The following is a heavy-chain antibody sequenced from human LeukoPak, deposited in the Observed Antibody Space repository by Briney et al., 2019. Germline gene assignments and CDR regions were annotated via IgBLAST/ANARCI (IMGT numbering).Heavy chain of an antibody. CDR3: ANEIRPNDY. J-gene: IGHJ4*02. D-gene: IGHD4-17*01. CDR2: ISISGTKT. V-gene: IGHV3-23*01. CDR1: GFTFSSYW. Sequence: PGGSLRLSGAASGFTFSSYWMNWARQAPGKGLEWVSAISISGTKTYYADSVKGRFTISRDNSKNTLYLQMYSLRAEDTAVYYCANEIRPNDYWGQGTLVTVSS.